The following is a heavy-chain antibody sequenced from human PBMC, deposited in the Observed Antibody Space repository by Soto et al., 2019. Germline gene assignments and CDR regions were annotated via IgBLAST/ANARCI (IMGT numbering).Heavy chain of an antibody. CDR1: GGSLSSYY. V-gene: IGHV4-39*01. Sequence: SETLSLTCTVSGGSLSSYYWSWIRQPPGKGLEWIGSIYYSGSTYYNPSLKSRVTISVDTSKNQFSLKLSSVTAADTAVYYCARSYSSSDNWFDPWGQGTLVTVSS. CDR3: ARSYSSSDNWFDP. CDR2: IYYSGST. D-gene: IGHD6-13*01. J-gene: IGHJ5*02.